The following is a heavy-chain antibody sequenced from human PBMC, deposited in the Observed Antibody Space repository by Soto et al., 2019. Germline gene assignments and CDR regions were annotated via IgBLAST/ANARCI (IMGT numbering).Heavy chain of an antibody. CDR1: GFTFSGSD. CDR2: IRSKANNYAT. CDR3: SRSILGSVAGPYYFDY. J-gene: IGHJ4*02. D-gene: IGHD1-26*01. V-gene: IGHV3-73*01. Sequence: GGSLRLSCATSGFTFSGSDMHWVRQASGKGLEWVGRIRSKANNYATAYTASVKGRFSISRDDSKNTAYLQMNSLKIEDTAVYYCSRSILGSVAGPYYFDYRGQGTLVTVSS.